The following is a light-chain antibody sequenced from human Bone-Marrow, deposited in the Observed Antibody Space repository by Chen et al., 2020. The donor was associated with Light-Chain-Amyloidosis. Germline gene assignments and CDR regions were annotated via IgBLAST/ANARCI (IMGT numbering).Light chain of an antibody. CDR3: SSYTSSSTGSWV. V-gene: IGLV2-14*01. CDR2: DVS. J-gene: IGLJ3*02. Sequence: QSALTQPASVSGSPGQSITISCTGTSSDVGGYNYVSWYQQHPGKAPKLMIYDVSNRPSGVSNRFSASKSGNMASLTISGLQAEDEADYYCSSYTSSSTGSWVFGGGTKLTVL. CDR1: SSDVGGYNY.